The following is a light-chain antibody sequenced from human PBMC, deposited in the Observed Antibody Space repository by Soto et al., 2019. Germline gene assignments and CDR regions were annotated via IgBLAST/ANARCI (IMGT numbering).Light chain of an antibody. CDR2: AVN. Sequence: QSVLTQPASVSGSPGQSITISCTGTSSDVGGYNYVSWYQHHPGKAPKLMIYAVNNRPSGVSDRFSGSKSGNTASLTISGLQADDVADYYCYSYTSTTASVFGAGAKVTVL. J-gene: IGLJ1*01. CDR3: YSYTSTTASV. V-gene: IGLV2-14*03. CDR1: SSDVGGYNY.